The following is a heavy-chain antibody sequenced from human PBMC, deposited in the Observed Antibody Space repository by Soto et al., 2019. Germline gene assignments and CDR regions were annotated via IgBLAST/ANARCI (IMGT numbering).Heavy chain of an antibody. J-gene: IGHJ4*02. CDR2: INAGNGNI. CDR3: ARDGAVAGDSNFDY. D-gene: IGHD6-19*01. Sequence: VASVKVSCKASGYTFTSSAIQWVRQAPGQGLEWMGWINAGNGNIKHSQKFQHRVTITRDTSASTAYMELSSLRFEDTAVYYCARDGAVAGDSNFDYWGQGTLVTVSS. CDR1: GYTFTSSA. V-gene: IGHV1-3*01.